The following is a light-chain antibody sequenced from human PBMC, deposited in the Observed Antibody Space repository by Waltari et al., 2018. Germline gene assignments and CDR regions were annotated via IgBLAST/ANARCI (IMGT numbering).Light chain of an antibody. Sequence: EIVLTQSPATLSLSPGDRATLSCRASQIVSSYLAWYQQKPGQAPRLLIYDASNRATGIPARFSGSGSGTDFTLTISSLEPEDFAVYYCQQRSNWPPMYTFGQGTKLEIK. CDR1: QIVSSY. CDR2: DAS. J-gene: IGKJ2*01. V-gene: IGKV3-11*01. CDR3: QQRSNWPPMYT.